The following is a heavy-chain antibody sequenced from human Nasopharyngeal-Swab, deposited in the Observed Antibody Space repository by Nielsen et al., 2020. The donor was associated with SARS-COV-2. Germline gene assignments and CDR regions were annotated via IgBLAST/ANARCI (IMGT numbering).Heavy chain of an antibody. V-gene: IGHV3-23*01. CDR2: ISGVGGRT. J-gene: IGHJ3*02. D-gene: IGHD4-17*01. CDR3: ARDSQGVPYGDYGGLDGFDI. CDR1: GFTFSSHA. Sequence: GESLKISCAGSGFTFSSHAMSWVRQAPGKGLEWVSGISGVGGRTYYVDSVKGRFTITRDNSRNTLYLQMNNLRAEDTARYYCARDSQGVPYGDYGGLDGFDIWGQGTMVTVSS.